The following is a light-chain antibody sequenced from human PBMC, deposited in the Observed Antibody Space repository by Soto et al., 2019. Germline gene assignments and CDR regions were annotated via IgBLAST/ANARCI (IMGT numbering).Light chain of an antibody. Sequence: EIVMTQSPATLSVSPGERATLSCRASQSVSSNLAWHQQKPGQAPRLLIYDASTRATGLPARFSGSGSGTEFTLTVSSLQSEDFAVYYCQQYKNWPLITVGQGTKVDI. V-gene: IGKV3-15*01. CDR3: QQYKNWPLIT. CDR1: QSVSSN. CDR2: DAS. J-gene: IGKJ1*01.